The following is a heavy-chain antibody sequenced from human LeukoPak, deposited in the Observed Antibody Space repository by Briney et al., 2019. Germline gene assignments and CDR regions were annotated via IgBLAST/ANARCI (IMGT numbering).Heavy chain of an antibody. CDR3: ARTPVVVIRGATEDGMDV. CDR2: IDPNTGRT. Sequence: ASVKVSCKPSGYTFTDYYLHWVRQAPGQGLEWMGWIDPNTGRTVYAQDFQGRLTLTRDTSVSTTYMDLRGLGSDDTAVYYCARTPVVVIRGATEDGMDVWGQGTTVTVSS. CDR1: GYTFTDYY. J-gene: IGHJ6*02. D-gene: IGHD1-26*01. V-gene: IGHV1-2*02.